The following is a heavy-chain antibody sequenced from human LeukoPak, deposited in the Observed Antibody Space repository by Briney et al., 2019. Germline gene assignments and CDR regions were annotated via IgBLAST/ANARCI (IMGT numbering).Heavy chain of an antibody. D-gene: IGHD5-18*01. Sequence: GASVKVSCKASRYTFTSYYMHWVRQAPGQGLEWMGIINPSGGSTSYAQKFQGRVAMTRDTSTSTVYMELSSLRSEDTAVYYCARQAAMTPGNYYGMDVWGKGTTVTVSS. CDR3: ARQAAMTPGNYYGMDV. CDR1: RYTFTSYY. J-gene: IGHJ6*04. V-gene: IGHV1-46*01. CDR2: INPSGGST.